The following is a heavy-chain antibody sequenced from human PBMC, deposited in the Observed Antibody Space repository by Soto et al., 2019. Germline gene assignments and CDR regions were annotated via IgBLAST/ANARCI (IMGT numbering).Heavy chain of an antibody. D-gene: IGHD6-13*01. CDR1: GGSFSGYY. CDR2: INHSGST. V-gene: IGHV4-34*01. J-gene: IGHJ5*02. CDR3: ARDSSRNWFDP. Sequence: SETLSLTCAVYGGSFSGYYWSWIRQPPGKGLEWIGEINHSGSTNYNPSLKSRVTISVDTSKNQFSLRLSSVTAADTAVYYCARDSSRNWFDPWGQGTLVTVSS.